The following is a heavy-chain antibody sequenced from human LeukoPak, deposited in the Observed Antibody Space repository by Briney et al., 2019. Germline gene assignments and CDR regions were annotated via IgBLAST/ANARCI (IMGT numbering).Heavy chain of an antibody. J-gene: IGHJ4*02. Sequence: SQTLSLTCAVSGGSISSGTYSWRWLRQPPGTGLEWIGYVYHNGNLYYNPSLKSRVTISVDRSKNQFSLNLKFVTAADTAVYYCAREGEPYGFDYWGQGALVTVSS. CDR2: VYHNGNL. CDR3: AREGEPYGFDY. D-gene: IGHD3-10*01. V-gene: IGHV4-30-2*01. CDR1: GGSISSGTYS.